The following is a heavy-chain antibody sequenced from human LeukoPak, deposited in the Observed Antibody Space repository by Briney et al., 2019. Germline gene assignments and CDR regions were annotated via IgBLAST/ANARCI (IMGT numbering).Heavy chain of an antibody. CDR2: TYYRSKWYN. V-gene: IGHV6-1*01. Sequence: SQTLSLTCAISGDSVSSSISAWVWIRQSPSRGLEWLGRTYYRSKWYNEYALSVKSRITINPDTSRNQFSLQLTSMTPEDTAVYYCVRDWFGWYFDFWGQRILVTVSS. CDR3: VRDWFGWYFDF. D-gene: IGHD3-10*01. CDR1: GDSVSSSISA. J-gene: IGHJ4*02.